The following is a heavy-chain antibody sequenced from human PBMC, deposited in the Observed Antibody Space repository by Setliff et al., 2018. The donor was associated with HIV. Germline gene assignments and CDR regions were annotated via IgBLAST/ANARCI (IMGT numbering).Heavy chain of an antibody. CDR1: GDSISNYY. CDR2: IYTTGST. V-gene: IGHV4-4*09. D-gene: IGHD2-15*01. J-gene: IGHJ4*02. CDR3: ARGGLGVVGAIDY. Sequence: PSETLSLTCTVSGDSISNYYWSWVRQPPGKGLEWIGYIYTTGSTNYNPSLKSRVTMSVDTSKNQFSLNLSSVTAADTAVYYCARGGLGVVGAIDYWSQGTLVTVSS.